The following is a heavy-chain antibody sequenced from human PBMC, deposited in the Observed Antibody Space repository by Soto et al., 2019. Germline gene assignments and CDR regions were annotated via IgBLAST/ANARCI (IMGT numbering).Heavy chain of an antibody. CDR2: ISYDGSNK. CDR1: GFTFSSYG. J-gene: IGHJ4*02. Sequence: QVQLVESGGGVVQPGRSLRLSCAASGFTFSSYGMHWVRQAPGKGLEWVAVISYDGSNKYYADSVKGRFTISRDNSKNTLYLQMNSLRAEDTAVYYCAKDRDPCGVYEIDYWGQGNLVTVSS. CDR3: AKDRDPCGVYEIDY. V-gene: IGHV3-30*18. D-gene: IGHD4-17*01.